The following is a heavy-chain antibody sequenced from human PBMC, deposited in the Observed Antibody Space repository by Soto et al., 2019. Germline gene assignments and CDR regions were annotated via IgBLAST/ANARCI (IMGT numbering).Heavy chain of an antibody. CDR2: ISSSGSTI. Sequence: QVQLVESGGGWVKPGGSLRLYCAASGLTFSDYYMSWIRHATGKGLEWVSYISSSGSTIYYADSVKGRFTISRDNDNKSLYLQMNSLIAEDTDVYYCARGRRYCSSTCCSSYFDDWGQGTLVTVSS. D-gene: IGHD2-2*01. CDR1: GLTFSDYY. V-gene: IGHV3-11*01. J-gene: IGHJ4*02. CDR3: ARGRRYCSSTCCSSYFDD.